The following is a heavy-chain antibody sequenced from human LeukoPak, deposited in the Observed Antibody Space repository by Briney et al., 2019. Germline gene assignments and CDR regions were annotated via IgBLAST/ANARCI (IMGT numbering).Heavy chain of an antibody. Sequence: GGSLRLSCAASGFTFSSYTMNWVRQAPGKGLEWVSSITTTSSYIYYADSVKGRFTISRDNAKSSLFLQMNSLRAEDTGVYYCASDSSSSPAYYHYYMDAWGKGTTVTVSS. CDR2: ITTTSSYI. D-gene: IGHD6-13*01. CDR1: GFTFSSYT. J-gene: IGHJ6*03. CDR3: ASDSSSSPAYYHYYMDA. V-gene: IGHV3-21*01.